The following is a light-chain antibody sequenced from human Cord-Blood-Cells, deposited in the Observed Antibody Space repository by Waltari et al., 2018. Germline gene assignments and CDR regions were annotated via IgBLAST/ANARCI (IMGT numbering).Light chain of an antibody. Sequence: QCSLAHPAAGYGCPGQSITIYCTRTSRAGGRYNLGPWYQQHPGKAPKPMSYEGSKRPSGVSNRFSASKSGNTASLTISGLQAQDEADYYCCSYAGSSTVVFGGGTKLPVL. CDR2: EGS. CDR1: SRAGGRYNL. CDR3: CSYAGSSTVV. V-gene: IGLV2-23*01. J-gene: IGLJ2*01.